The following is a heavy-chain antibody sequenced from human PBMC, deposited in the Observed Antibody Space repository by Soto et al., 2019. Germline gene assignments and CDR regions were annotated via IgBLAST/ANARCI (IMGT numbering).Heavy chain of an antibody. Sequence: QVQLQASGPGLVKPSQTLSLTCTVSGGSISSDGYYWTWIRQHPGKGLECIGYIDYSGSTYYNPSLNSRVTLSLDTSKNQFSLRLSSVTAADTAVYYCAREDYYGSGGVDYWGQGTLVTVSS. V-gene: IGHV4-31*03. CDR1: GGSISSDGYY. CDR3: AREDYYGSGGVDY. J-gene: IGHJ4*02. CDR2: IDYSGST. D-gene: IGHD3-10*01.